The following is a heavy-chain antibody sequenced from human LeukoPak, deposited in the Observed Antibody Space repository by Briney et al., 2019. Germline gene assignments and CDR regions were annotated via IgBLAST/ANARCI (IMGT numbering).Heavy chain of an antibody. Sequence: SETLSLTCTVSGGSISSSSYYWGWIRQPPGKGLEWIGSIYYSGSTYYNPSLKSRVTISVDTSKNQFSLKLSSVTAADTAVYYCARDFIAAADWFDPWGQGTLVTVSS. CDR2: IYYSGST. CDR3: ARDFIAAADWFDP. CDR1: GGSISSSSYY. V-gene: IGHV4-39*07. D-gene: IGHD6-13*01. J-gene: IGHJ5*02.